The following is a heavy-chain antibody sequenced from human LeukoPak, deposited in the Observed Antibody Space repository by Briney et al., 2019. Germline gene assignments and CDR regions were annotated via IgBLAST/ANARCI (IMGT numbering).Heavy chain of an antibody. J-gene: IGHJ4*02. V-gene: IGHV4-31*03. CDR3: ASRTSGTHCFEY. CDR2: IYNSGSA. D-gene: IGHD1-26*01. Sequence: SETLSLTCTVSGASISSDGYFWSWIRQHPGKGLEWIGYIYNSGSAYYNPSLKSRIIISVDTSKNQFSLKLSSVTAAHTAVYHCASRTSGTHCFEYWGQGTLVTVSS. CDR1: GASISSDGYF.